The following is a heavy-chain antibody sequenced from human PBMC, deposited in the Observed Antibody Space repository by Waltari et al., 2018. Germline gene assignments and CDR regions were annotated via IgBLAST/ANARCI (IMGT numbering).Heavy chain of an antibody. J-gene: IGHJ4*02. CDR2: INHSGST. V-gene: IGHV4-34*01. CDR3: ARGRRSSLDY. Sequence: QVQLQQWGAGLLKPSETLSLTCAVYGGSFSGYYWSWLRQPPGKGLEWMGEINHSGSTHHNPSRKSRVTISGDTSKNQFSLKRSSVTAADTAVYYCARGRRSSLDYWGQGTLVTVSS. D-gene: IGHD6-13*01. CDR1: GGSFSGYY.